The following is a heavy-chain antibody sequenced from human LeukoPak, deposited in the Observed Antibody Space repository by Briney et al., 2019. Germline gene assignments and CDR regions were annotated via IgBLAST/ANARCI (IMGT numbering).Heavy chain of an antibody. CDR2: IYYSGST. CDR1: GGSISSHY. CDR3: ARDQAGIPPDYWYGLDV. V-gene: IGHV4-59*11. Sequence: SETLSLTCTVSGGSISSHYWSWIRQSPGKGLEWIGYIYYSGSTDYSPSLKNRVTISVDTSKNQISLKLRSVTAADTAVYYCARDQAGIPPDYWYGLDVWGQGTTVTVSS. D-gene: IGHD2-2*02. J-gene: IGHJ6*02.